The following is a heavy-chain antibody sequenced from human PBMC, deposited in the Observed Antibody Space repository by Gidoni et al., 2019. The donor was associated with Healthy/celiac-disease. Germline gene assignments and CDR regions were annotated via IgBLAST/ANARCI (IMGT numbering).Heavy chain of an antibody. CDR3: ARGITMIRPTLYY. V-gene: IGHV4-34*01. Sequence: QVQLQQWGAGLLKPSETLSLTCAVDGGSFSGYYLSWIRQPPGKGLEWIGEINHSGSTNYNPSLKSRVTISVDTSKNQFSLKLSSVTAADTAVYYCARGITMIRPTLYYWGQGTLVTVSS. D-gene: IGHD3-22*01. CDR2: INHSGST. J-gene: IGHJ4*02. CDR1: GGSFSGYY.